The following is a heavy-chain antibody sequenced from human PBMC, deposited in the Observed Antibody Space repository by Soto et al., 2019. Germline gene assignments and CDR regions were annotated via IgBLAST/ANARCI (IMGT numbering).Heavy chain of an antibody. D-gene: IGHD3-16*01. CDR1: GFSLSTSGVG. J-gene: IGHJ4*01. CDR3: ALGSRRAMGVFYY. V-gene: IGHV2-5*02. Sequence: QITLKESGPTLVKPTQTVTLTCTFSGFSLSTSGVGVGWIRQPPGKALEWLAVIYWDDDERYSPSMKSRLTSTKDTFKDQMVLIMTNGMHMERATDYCALGSRRAMGVFYYGGHGFLVSVSS. CDR2: IYWDDDE.